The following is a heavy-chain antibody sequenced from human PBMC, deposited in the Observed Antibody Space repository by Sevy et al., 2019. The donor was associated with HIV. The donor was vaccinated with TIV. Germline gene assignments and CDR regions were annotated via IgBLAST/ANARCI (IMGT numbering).Heavy chain of an antibody. CDR1: GYTFTSYD. CDR3: ARSRRWGIYYYGSGSSQRDAFDI. D-gene: IGHD3-10*01. Sequence: ASVKGSCKASGYTFTSYDINWVRQATGQGLEWMGWMNPNSGNTGYAQKFQGRVTITRNTSISTAYMELSSLRSEDTAVYYCARSRRWGIYYYGSGSSQRDAFDIWGQGTMVTVSS. CDR2: MNPNSGNT. J-gene: IGHJ3*02. V-gene: IGHV1-8*03.